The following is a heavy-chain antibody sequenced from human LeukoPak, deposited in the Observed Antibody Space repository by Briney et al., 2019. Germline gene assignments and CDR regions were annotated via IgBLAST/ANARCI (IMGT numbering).Heavy chain of an antibody. CDR2: IYSGGST. D-gene: IGHD2-15*01. CDR3: ARGRPRRVGYCSGGSCYPLDY. J-gene: IGHJ4*02. CDR1: GFTVSSNY. V-gene: IGHV3-66*01. Sequence: PGGSLRLSCAASGFTVSSNYMSWVRQAPGKGLEWVSVIYSGGSTYYADSVKGRFTISRDNSKNTLYLQMNSLRAEDTAVYYCARGRPRRVGYCSGGSCYPLDYWGQGTLVTVSS.